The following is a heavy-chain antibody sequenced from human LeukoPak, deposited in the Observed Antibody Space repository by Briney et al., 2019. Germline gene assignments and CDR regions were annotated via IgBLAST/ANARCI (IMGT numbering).Heavy chain of an antibody. V-gene: IGHV4-59*01. D-gene: IGHD2-15*01. J-gene: IGHJ3*02. CDR1: GGSISSYY. Sequence: SETLSLTCTVSGGSISSYYWSWIRRPPGKGLEWIGYIYYSGSTNYNPSLKSRVTISVDTSKNQFSLKLSSVTAADTAVYYCARVDMGLAFDIWGQGAMVTVSS. CDR3: ARVDMGLAFDI. CDR2: IYYSGST.